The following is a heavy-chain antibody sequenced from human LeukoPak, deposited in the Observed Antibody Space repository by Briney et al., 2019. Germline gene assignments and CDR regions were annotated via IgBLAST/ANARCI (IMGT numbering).Heavy chain of an antibody. J-gene: IGHJ4*02. CDR2: IIPIFGTA. V-gene: IGHV1-69*05. D-gene: IGHD3-3*01. CDR1: GGTFSSYV. Sequence: ASVKVSCKASGGTFSSYVISWVRQAPGQGLEWMGGIIPIFGTANYAQKFQGRVTITTDESTSTAYMELSSLRSEDTAVYYCARERLGYYDFWSGYLDYWGQGTLVTVSS. CDR3: ARERLGYYDFWSGYLDY.